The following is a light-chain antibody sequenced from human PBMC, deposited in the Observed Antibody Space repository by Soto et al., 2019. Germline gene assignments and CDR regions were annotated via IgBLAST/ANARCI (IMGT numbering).Light chain of an antibody. CDR1: QTISANY. Sequence: EIVLAQSPGTLSLSPGERATLSCRASQTISANYLAWYQQKPGQAPRLLIYGASTRATGIPDRFSGSGSGTEFTLTISSLQADDFATYYCQQYNTYPHTFGQGTKLEIK. J-gene: IGKJ2*01. CDR2: GAS. V-gene: IGKV3-20*01. CDR3: QQYNTYPHT.